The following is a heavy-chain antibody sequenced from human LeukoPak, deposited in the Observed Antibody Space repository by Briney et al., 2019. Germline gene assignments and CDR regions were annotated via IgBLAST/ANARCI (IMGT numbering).Heavy chain of an antibody. J-gene: IGHJ5*02. V-gene: IGHV1-46*01. Sequence: GASVKVSCKAFGYTFTSNYMHWVRQAPGQGPEWMGVISPSGGSTTYAQKFQGGVTMTRDMSTSTDYMELSSLRSEDTAIYYCARDNSVGDNAWWFDPWGQGTLVTVSS. CDR1: GYTFTSNY. D-gene: IGHD1-26*01. CDR3: ARDNSVGDNAWWFDP. CDR2: ISPSGGST.